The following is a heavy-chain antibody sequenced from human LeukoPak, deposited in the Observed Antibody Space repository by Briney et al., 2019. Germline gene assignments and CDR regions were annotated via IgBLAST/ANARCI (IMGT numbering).Heavy chain of an antibody. CDR1: GFTFSTYA. CDR2: ISSNGCST. Sequence: PGGSLRLSCSASGFTFSTYAMHWVRRAPGKGLEYVSGISSNGCSTYYADSVKGRFTISRDNSKNTLYLQMSSLRAEDTAVYYCVKDHDWGAFHIWGQGTMVTVSS. D-gene: IGHD7-27*01. V-gene: IGHV3-64D*06. J-gene: IGHJ3*02. CDR3: VKDHDWGAFHI.